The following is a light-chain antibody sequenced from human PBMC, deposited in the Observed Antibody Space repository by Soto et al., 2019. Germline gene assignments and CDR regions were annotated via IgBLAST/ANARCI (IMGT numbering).Light chain of an antibody. V-gene: IGKV3-20*01. CDR3: QQYGNSPQT. Sequence: EIVLTQSPGTLSLSPGERVTLSCRASQSVNSSYLAWYQHKPGQAPRLLIYGASTRATGIPDRFSGSGSGTDFTLTIARLEPGDFAVYYCQQYGNSPQTFGQGTKLDIK. CDR1: QSVNSSY. CDR2: GAS. J-gene: IGKJ1*01.